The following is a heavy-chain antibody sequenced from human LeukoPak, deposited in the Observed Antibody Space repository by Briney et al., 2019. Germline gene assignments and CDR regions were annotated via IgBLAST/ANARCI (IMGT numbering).Heavy chain of an antibody. J-gene: IGHJ3*02. V-gene: IGHV4-39*07. CDR1: GGSISSSSYY. CDR2: IYYSGST. Sequence: PSETLSLTCTVSGGSISSSSYYWGWIRQPPGKGLEWIGRIYYSGSTYYKPSLKSRVTISVDTSKNQFSLKLSSVTAADTAVYYCASFPLSDYYDSSGYLTADAFDIWSQGTMVTVSS. D-gene: IGHD3-22*01. CDR3: ASFPLSDYYDSSGYLTADAFDI.